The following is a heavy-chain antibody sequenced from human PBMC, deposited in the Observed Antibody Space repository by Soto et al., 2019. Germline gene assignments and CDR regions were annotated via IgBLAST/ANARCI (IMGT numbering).Heavy chain of an antibody. CDR3: ARESGSGYYGY. CDR2: IKQDGSEK. D-gene: IGHD3-3*01. J-gene: IGHJ4*02. Sequence: GGSLRLSCAASGFTFSSYWMSWVRHAPGKGLEWVANIKQDGSEKYYVDSVKGRFTISRDNAKNSLYLQMNSLRAEDTAVYYCARESGSGYYGYWGQGTLVTVSS. CDR1: GFTFSSYW. V-gene: IGHV3-7*01.